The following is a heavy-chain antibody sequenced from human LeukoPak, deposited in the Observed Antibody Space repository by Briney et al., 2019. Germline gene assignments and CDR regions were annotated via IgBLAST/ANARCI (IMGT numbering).Heavy chain of an antibody. D-gene: IGHD3-10*01. J-gene: IGHJ3*02. CDR2: IYHSGST. V-gene: IGHV4-38-2*02. CDR3: AREGRLWFGGFGAFDI. Sequence: KPSETLSLTCTVSGYSISSGYYWGWIRQPPGKGLEWIGSIYHSGSTYYNPSLKSRVTISVDTSKNQFSLKLSSVTAADTAVYYCAREGRLWFGGFGAFDIWGQGTMVTVSS. CDR1: GYSISSGYY.